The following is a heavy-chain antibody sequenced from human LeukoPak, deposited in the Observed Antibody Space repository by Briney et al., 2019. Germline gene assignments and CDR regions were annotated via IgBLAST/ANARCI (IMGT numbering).Heavy chain of an antibody. Sequence: SQTLSLTCTVSGGSISSGGSYWSWIRQLPGKGLEWIGYIYYSGSTYYNPSLTSRVTISVDTSKNQFSLNLSSVTAADTAVYCCASVDYSSGWYQIDYWGQGTLVTVSA. V-gene: IGHV4-31*03. D-gene: IGHD6-19*01. J-gene: IGHJ4*02. CDR1: GGSISSGGSY. CDR3: ASVDYSSGWYQIDY. CDR2: IYYSGST.